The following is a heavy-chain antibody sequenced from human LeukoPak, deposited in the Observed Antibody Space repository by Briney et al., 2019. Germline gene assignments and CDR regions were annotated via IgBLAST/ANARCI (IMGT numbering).Heavy chain of an antibody. V-gene: IGHV4-39*01. CDR3: ARLGIAVAGNRAFDI. CDR2: IYYSGST. J-gene: IGHJ3*02. Sequence: SETLSLTCTVSGGSISSNNYYWGWIRQPPGKGLEWIGSIYYSGSTYYNPSLKSRVIISVDTSKNQFSLKLSSVTAADAAVYYCARLGIAVAGNRAFDIWGQGTMDTVSS. D-gene: IGHD6-19*01. CDR1: GGSISSNNYY.